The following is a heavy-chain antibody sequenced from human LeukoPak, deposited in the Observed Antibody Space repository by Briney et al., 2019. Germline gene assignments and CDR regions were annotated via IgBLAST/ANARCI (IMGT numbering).Heavy chain of an antibody. CDR3: ARRYSSGWYPYCDY. D-gene: IGHD6-19*01. CDR1: GGSISSSSYY. J-gene: IGHJ4*02. CDR2: ISGSGGST. V-gene: IGHV3-23*01. Sequence: SSETLSLTCTVSGGSISSSSYYWGWIRQAPGKGLEWVSAISGSGGSTYYADSVKGRFTISRDNSKNTLYLQMNSLRAEDTAVYYCARRYSSGWYPYCDYWGQGTLVTVSS.